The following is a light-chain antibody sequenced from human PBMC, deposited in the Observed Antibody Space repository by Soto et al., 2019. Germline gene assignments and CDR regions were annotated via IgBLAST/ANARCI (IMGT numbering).Light chain of an antibody. J-gene: IGLJ1*01. CDR2: SNI. CDR3: AAWDDSLNGYV. V-gene: IGLV1-44*01. Sequence: QSVLAQPPSASVTPGQRVTISCSGSSSNIGSNTVNWYQQLPGTAPKLLIYSNIQRPSGVPDRFSGSKSGTSASLAITGLQSEDEADYYCAAWDDSLNGYVFGTGTKVTVL. CDR1: SSNIGSNT.